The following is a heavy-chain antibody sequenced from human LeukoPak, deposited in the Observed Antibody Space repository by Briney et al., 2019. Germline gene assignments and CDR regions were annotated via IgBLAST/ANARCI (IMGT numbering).Heavy chain of an antibody. D-gene: IGHD3-22*01. V-gene: IGHV4-34*01. CDR2: IYYSGST. CDR1: GGSFSGYY. CDR3: ARGILRDYYDSSGFYHRGGVGY. Sequence: SETLSLTCAVYGGSFSGYYWGWIRQPPGKGLEWIGSIYYSGSTYYNPSLKSRVTISVDTSKNQFSLKLSSVTAADTAVYFCARGILRDYYDSSGFYHRGGVGYWGQGTLVTVSS. J-gene: IGHJ4*02.